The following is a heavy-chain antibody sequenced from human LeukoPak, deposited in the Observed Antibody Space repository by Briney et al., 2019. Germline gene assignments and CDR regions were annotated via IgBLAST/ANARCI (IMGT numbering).Heavy chain of an antibody. CDR1: GFTFSSYA. D-gene: IGHD5-24*01. Sequence: GGSLRLSCAASGFTFSSYAMSWVRQAPGKGLEWISAISGSGGSTYYADSVKGRFTISRDNSKNTLYLQMNSLRAEDTAVYYCAKSFRRDGYTFDYWGQGTLVTVSS. J-gene: IGHJ4*02. V-gene: IGHV3-23*01. CDR2: ISGSGGST. CDR3: AKSFRRDGYTFDY.